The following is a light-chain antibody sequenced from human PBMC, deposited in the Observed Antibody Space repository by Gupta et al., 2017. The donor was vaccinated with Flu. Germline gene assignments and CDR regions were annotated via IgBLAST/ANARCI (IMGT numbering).Light chain of an antibody. CDR1: TSTCESAC. CDR3: AMWDDSLSGPV. J-gene: IGLJ2*01. CDR2: RNN. Sequence: SALTQPPSAPWTPRQRVNISCCGSTSTCESACVHWYQQWPGAAPKLLIHRNNQRPSGVPERFSGSKSGTSASLAISGLRSADEGDYFCAMWDDSLSGPVFGGGTKLTVL. V-gene: IGLV1-47*01.